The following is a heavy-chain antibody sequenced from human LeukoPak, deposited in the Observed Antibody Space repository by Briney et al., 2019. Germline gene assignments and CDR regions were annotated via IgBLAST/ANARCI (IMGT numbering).Heavy chain of an antibody. CDR1: GGTFSSYA. CDR2: IIPIFGTA. Sequence: SVKVSCKASGGTFSSYAISWVRQAPGQGLEWMGGIIPIFGTANYAQKFQGRVTITADESTSTAYMELSSLRSEDTAVYYCARVLLERGYSYGSGQDYYGMDVWGKGTTVTVSS. J-gene: IGHJ6*04. V-gene: IGHV1-69*13. CDR3: ARVLLERGYSYGSGQDYYGMDV. D-gene: IGHD5-18*01.